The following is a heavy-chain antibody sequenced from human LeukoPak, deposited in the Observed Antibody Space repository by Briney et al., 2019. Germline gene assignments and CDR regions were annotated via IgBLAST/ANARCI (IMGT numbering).Heavy chain of an antibody. V-gene: IGHV3-74*01. CDR1: GFTFSSYW. D-gene: IGHD6-6*01. CDR3: ARGGVYSTSAVDY. J-gene: IGHJ4*02. CDR2: INTDGSST. Sequence: PGGSLRLSCAASGFTFSSYWMHWVRQAPGKGLLWVSRINTDGSSTTYADSVKGRFTISRDNAKSTLYLQMNSLRAEDTAVYYCARGGVYSTSAVDYWGQGTLVTVSS.